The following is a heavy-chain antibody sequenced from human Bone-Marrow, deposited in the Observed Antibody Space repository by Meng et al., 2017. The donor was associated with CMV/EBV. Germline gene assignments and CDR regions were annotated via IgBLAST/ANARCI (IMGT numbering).Heavy chain of an antibody. CDR3: ARGGITHNWFDP. CDR2: ISAYNGNT. J-gene: IGHJ5*02. Sequence: ASVKVSCKASGYTFTSYGISWVRQAPGQGLEWMGWISAYNGNTNYAQKLQGRVTMTRDTSTSTVYMELSSLRSEDTAVYYCARGGITHNWFDPWGQGTLVTVSS. D-gene: IGHD1-20*01. CDR1: GYTFTSYG. V-gene: IGHV1-18*01.